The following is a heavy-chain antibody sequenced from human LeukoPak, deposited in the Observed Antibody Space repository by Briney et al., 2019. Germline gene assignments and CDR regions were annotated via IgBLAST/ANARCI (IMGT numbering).Heavy chain of an antibody. CDR2: ISGSGGST. D-gene: IGHD6-19*01. V-gene: IGHV3-23*01. CDR1: GFTFSSYA. J-gene: IGHJ5*02. Sequence: PGGSLRLSCAASGFTFSSYAMSRVRQAPGKGLEWVSAISGSGGSTYYADSVKGRFTISRDNSKNTLYLQMNSLRAEDTAVYYCGKEDLLAVAGQTWFDPWGKGTLVTVS. CDR3: GKEDLLAVAGQTWFDP.